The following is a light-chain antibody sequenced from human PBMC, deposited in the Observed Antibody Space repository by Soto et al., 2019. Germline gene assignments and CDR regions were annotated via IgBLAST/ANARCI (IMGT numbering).Light chain of an antibody. CDR2: GAS. V-gene: IGKV3-15*01. J-gene: IGKJ1*01. Sequence: DLVCCRASQSVSSNLAWYQQKPGQAPRLLIYGASTRATGIPARFSGSGSGTEVSHTVLRFQYEGFAVHYCQEDNSWAPGRFGEGTKVDIK. CDR3: QEDNSWAPGR. CDR1: QSVSSN.